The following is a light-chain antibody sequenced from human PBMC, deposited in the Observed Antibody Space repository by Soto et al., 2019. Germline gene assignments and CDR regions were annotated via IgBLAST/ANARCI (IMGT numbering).Light chain of an antibody. V-gene: IGKV1-5*01. J-gene: IGKJ1*01. CDR1: QTITTW. CDR3: QQYNKWRT. Sequence: GDRVTITCRASQTITTWMAWYQQKPGKAPKLLVYDASTLQSGVATRFSGSGSGTEFTLIISGLQPEDSATYYCQQYNKWRTFGQGTKVDIK. CDR2: DAS.